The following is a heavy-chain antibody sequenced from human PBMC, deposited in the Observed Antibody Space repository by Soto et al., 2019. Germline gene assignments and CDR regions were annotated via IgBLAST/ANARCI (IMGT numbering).Heavy chain of an antibody. D-gene: IGHD5-12*01. CDR1: RYTFTDYY. CDR3: ARAGLTTVELATTY. Sequence: QVQLVQSGAEVKKPGASVKVSCKASRYTFTDYYMHWVRQSPGQGLEWMGWIHPNSGVTKFPQKFQGRVSLTRDTSISTVYMELSRLTSDDTAVYYCARAGLTTVELATTYWGQGTLVTVSS. J-gene: IGHJ4*02. CDR2: IHPNSGVT. V-gene: IGHV1-2*02.